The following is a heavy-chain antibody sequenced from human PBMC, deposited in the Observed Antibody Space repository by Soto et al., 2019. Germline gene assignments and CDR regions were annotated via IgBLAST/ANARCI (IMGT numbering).Heavy chain of an antibody. V-gene: IGHV3-23*01. CDR2: ISGSGGST. D-gene: IGHD6-19*01. Sequence: GGSLRLSCAASGFTFSSYAMSWVRQAAGKGLEWVSAISGSGGSTYYADSVKGRFTISRDNSKNTLYLQMNSLRAEDTAVYYCAKCYSSGASYYYYYYMDVWGKGTTVTVSS. J-gene: IGHJ6*03. CDR3: AKCYSSGASYYYYYYMDV. CDR1: GFTFSSYA.